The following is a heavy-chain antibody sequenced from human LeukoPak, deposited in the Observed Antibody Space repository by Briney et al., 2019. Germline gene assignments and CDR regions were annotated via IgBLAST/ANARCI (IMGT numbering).Heavy chain of an antibody. CDR3: AKGTYYYDSSGYY. V-gene: IGHV3-30-3*01. CDR2: ISYGGSNK. J-gene: IGHJ4*02. Sequence: GGSLRLSCVVSGFTFTGYAMHWVRQAPGKGLEWVAVISYGGSNKYYADFVKGRFTISRDNSKNTHYLQMNSLRAEDTAVYYCAKGTYYYDSSGYYWGQETLVTVSS. CDR1: GFTFTGYA. D-gene: IGHD3-22*01.